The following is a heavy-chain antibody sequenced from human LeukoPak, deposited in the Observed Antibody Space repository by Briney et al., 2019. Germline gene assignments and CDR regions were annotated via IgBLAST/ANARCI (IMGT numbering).Heavy chain of an antibody. Sequence: GASVKVSCKASGGTFSSYAISWVRQAPGQGLEWMGGSIHIFGTANHAQKFQGRVTITADESTSTAYMELSSLRSEDTAVYYCARDGNYSGSYPYYFDYWGQGTLVTVSS. D-gene: IGHD1-26*01. J-gene: IGHJ4*02. CDR1: GGTFSSYA. CDR2: SIHIFGTA. V-gene: IGHV1-69*13. CDR3: ARDGNYSGSYPYYFDY.